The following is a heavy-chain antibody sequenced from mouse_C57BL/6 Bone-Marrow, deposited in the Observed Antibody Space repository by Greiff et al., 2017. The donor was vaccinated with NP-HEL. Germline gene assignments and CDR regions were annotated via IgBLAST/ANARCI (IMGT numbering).Heavy chain of an antibody. J-gene: IGHJ1*03. CDR2: IYPGDGDT. CDR3: ASRHYGYFDV. V-gene: IGHV1-82*01. Sequence: QVQLKQSGPELVKPGASVKISCKASGYAFSSSWMNWVKQRPGKGLEWIGRIYPGDGDTNYNGKFKGKATLTADKSSSTAYMQLSSLTSEDAAVYFCASRHYGYFDVWGTGTTVTGSS. CDR1: GYAFSSSW. D-gene: IGHD1-1*02.